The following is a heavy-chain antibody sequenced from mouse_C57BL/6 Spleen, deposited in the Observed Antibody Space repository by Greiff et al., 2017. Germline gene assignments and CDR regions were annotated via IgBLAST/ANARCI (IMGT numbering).Heavy chain of an antibody. D-gene: IGHD4-1*01. Sequence: QVQLQQSGAELVKPGASVKLSCKASGYTFTEYTIHWVKQRSGQGLEWIGWFYTGSGSIKYNEKFKDTATLTVDKYSSTVYMELSRLTSDDSSVDYCAIHAPNWDRWYFDFWGTGTTVTVSS. CDR3: AIHAPNWDRWYFDF. V-gene: IGHV1-62-2*01. J-gene: IGHJ1*03. CDR2: FYTGSGSI. CDR1: GYTFTEYT.